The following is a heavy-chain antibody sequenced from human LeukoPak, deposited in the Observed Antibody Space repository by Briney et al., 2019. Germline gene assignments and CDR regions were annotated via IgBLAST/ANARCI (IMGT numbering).Heavy chain of an antibody. CDR2: ISSSSSTI. D-gene: IGHD1-7*01. J-gene: IGHJ5*02. V-gene: IGHV3-48*01. CDR1: GFTVSSNY. CDR3: ARTAITGTTKYNWSDP. Sequence: GGSLRLSCAASGFTVSSNYMSWVRQAPGKGLEWVSYISSSSSTIYYADSVKGRFTISRDNAKNSLYLQMNSLRAEDTAVYYCARTAITGTTKYNWSDPWGQGTLVTVSS.